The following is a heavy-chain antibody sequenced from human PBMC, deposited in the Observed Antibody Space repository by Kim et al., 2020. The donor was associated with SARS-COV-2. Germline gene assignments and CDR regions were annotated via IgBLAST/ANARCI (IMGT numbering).Heavy chain of an antibody. J-gene: IGHJ6*02. Sequence: ASVKVSCKVSGYTLTELSMHWVRQAPGKGLEWMGGFDPEDGETIYAQKFQGRVTMTEDTSTDTAYMELSSLRSEDTAVYYCATDIAVAAKTIYYYYGMDVWGQRTPVTVSS. CDR3: ATDIAVAAKTIYYYYGMDV. CDR1: GYTLTELS. D-gene: IGHD6-19*01. V-gene: IGHV1-24*01. CDR2: FDPEDGET.